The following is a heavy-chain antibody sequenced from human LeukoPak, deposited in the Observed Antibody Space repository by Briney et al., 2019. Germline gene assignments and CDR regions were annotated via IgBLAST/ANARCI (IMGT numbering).Heavy chain of an antibody. CDR1: GYTFTSYG. CDR3: ARDSPSIFGVVSRVDS. D-gene: IGHD3-3*01. V-gene: IGHV1-18*01. Sequence: ASVKVSCKASGYTFTSYGISWVRQAPGQRLEWMGWISAYNGNTNYAQKLQGRVTMTTDTSTSTAYMELRSLRSDDTAVYYCARDSPSIFGVVSRVDSWGQGTLVTVSS. CDR2: ISAYNGNT. J-gene: IGHJ5*02.